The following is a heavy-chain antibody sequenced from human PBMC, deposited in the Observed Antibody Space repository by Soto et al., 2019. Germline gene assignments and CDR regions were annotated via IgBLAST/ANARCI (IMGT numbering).Heavy chain of an antibody. CDR1: GGTFSSYA. J-gene: IGHJ4*01. CDR3: ARAESSGRYSDY. V-gene: IGHV1-69*13. Sequence: SVKVSCKASGGTFSSYAISWVRQAPGQGLEWMGGIIPIFGTANYAQKFQGRVTITADESTSTAYMELSSLRSEDTAVYYCARAESSGRYSDYWGHGTPVTLXS. D-gene: IGHD1-26*01. CDR2: IIPIFGTA.